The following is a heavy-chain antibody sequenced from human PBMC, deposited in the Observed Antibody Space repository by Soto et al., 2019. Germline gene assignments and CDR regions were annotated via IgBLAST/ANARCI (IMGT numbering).Heavy chain of an antibody. Sequence: ASVKVSCKVSGYRFTTYGINWVRQAPGQGLEWVGWFNPDNQNTNYAQKFQDRVSLTTDSSTNTAYMELRDLRSDDTAVYYCARVRFGPHSSSSVSYWGQGTLVTVSS. CDR2: FNPDNQNT. J-gene: IGHJ4*02. D-gene: IGHD3-16*01. CDR3: ARVRFGPHSSSSVSY. V-gene: IGHV1-18*01. CDR1: GYRFTTYG.